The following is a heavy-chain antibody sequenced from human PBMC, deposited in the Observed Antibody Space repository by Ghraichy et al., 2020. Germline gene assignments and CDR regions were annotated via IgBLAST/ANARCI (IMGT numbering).Heavy chain of an antibody. CDR2: IRYDGSNK. J-gene: IGHJ6*02. CDR3: AKDGNSEYQLQLGPGYYYGMDV. V-gene: IGHV3-30*02. D-gene: IGHD2-2*01. Sequence: LSLTCAASGFTFSSYGMHWVRQAPGKGLEWVAFIRYDGSNKYYADSVKGRFTISRDNSKNTLYLQMNSLRAEDTAVYYCAKDGNSEYQLQLGPGYYYGMDVWGQGTTVTVSS. CDR1: GFTFSSYG.